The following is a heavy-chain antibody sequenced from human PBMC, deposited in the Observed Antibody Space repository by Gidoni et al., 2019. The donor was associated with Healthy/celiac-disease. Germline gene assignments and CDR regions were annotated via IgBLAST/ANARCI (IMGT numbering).Heavy chain of an antibody. Sequence: GKGLEWVAVIWYDGSNKYYADSVKGRFTISSDNSKNTLYLQMNSLRAEDTAVYDCARDWPAAAGTARKPYYYYGMDVWGQGTTVTVSS. V-gene: IGHV3-33*01. CDR2: IWYDGSNK. D-gene: IGHD6-13*01. CDR3: ARDWPAAAGTARKPYYYYGMDV. J-gene: IGHJ6*02.